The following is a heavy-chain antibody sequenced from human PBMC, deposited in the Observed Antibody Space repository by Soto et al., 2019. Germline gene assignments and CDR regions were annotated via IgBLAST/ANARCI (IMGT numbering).Heavy chain of an antibody. CDR2: IIPSGGST. CDR3: TYSGSYFYYYYGMDV. Sequence: ASVKVSCKASGYTFTSYYMHWVRQAPGQGLEWMGIIIPSGGSTSYAQKFQGRVTMTRDTSTSTVYMELSSLSSEDTAVYYCTYSGSYFYYYYGMDVWGQGTTVTVSS. D-gene: IGHD1-26*01. J-gene: IGHJ6*02. V-gene: IGHV1-46*03. CDR1: GYTFTSYY.